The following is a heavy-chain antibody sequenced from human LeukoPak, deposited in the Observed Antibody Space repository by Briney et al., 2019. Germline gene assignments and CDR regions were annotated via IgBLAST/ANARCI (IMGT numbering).Heavy chain of an antibody. D-gene: IGHD2-2*01. CDR1: GGSISSSGYY. CDR3: ARSEDIVVVPAAENWFDP. V-gene: IGHV4-39*07. CDR2: IYYSGIT. Sequence: SETLSLTCTVSGGSISSSGYYWGWIRQSPGEGLEWIGNIYYSGITYYNPSLKSRVTISVDTSKNQFSLKLSSVTAADTAVYYCARSEDIVVVPAAENWFDPWGQGTLVTVSS. J-gene: IGHJ5*02.